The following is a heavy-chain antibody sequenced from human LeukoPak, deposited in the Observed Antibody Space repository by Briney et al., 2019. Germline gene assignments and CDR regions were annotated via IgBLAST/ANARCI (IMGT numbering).Heavy chain of an antibody. D-gene: IGHD2-2*01. V-gene: IGHV3-21*01. J-gene: IGHJ5*02. CDR2: ISSSSSYI. CDR3: AREATVNIVVVPAPNWFDP. Sequence: GGSLRLSCAASGFTLSSYSMNWVRQAPGKGLEWVSSISSSSSYIYYADSVKGRFTISRDNAKNSLYLQMNSLRAEDTAVYYCAREATVNIVVVPAPNWFDPWGQGTLVTVSS. CDR1: GFTLSSYS.